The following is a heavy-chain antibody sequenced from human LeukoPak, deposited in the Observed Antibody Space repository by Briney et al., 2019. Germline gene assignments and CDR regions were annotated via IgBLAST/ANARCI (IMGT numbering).Heavy chain of an antibody. CDR3: AREPVTYYDILTGTPIN. J-gene: IGHJ4*02. V-gene: IGHV3-21*01. CDR1: GFTFSSYS. CDR2: ISSRSSYI. Sequence: GGSLRLSCAASGFTFSSYSMNWVRQAPGKGLGWVSSISSRSSYIYYTDSVKGRFTISRDNAKNSLYLQMNSLRAEDTAVYYCAREPVTYYDILTGTPINWGQGTLVTVSS. D-gene: IGHD3-9*01.